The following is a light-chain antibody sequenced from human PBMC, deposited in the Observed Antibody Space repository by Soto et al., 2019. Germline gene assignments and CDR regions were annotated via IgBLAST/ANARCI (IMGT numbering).Light chain of an antibody. V-gene: IGKV1D-13*01. J-gene: IGKJ5*01. CDR3: QQFNNYIT. Sequence: AIQLTQSPSSLSASVVDRFTITCRASQGISSALAWYQQKPGKAPKLLIYDASSLESGVPSRFSGSGSGTDFTLTISSLQPEDFATYYCQQFNNYITFGQGTRLEIK. CDR1: QGISSA. CDR2: DAS.